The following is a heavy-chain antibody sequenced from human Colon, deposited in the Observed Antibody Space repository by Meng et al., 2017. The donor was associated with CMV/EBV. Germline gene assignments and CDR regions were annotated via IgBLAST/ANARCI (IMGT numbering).Heavy chain of an antibody. CDR2: INQDGREK. Sequence: GGSLRLSCAASGFTFSGSCMTWVRQAPGKGLEWVANINQDGREKIYVDSVKGRFTISRDNAKNSLYLQMNSLRAEDTAVYYCAREGHNYYYGMDVWGQGTTVTVSS. J-gene: IGHJ6*02. CDR1: GFTFSGSC. CDR3: AREGHNYYYGMDV. V-gene: IGHV3-7*01.